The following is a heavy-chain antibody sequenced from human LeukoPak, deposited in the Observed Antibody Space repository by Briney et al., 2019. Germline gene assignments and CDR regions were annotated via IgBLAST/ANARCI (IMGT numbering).Heavy chain of an antibody. CDR3: ARDVPGWFDP. V-gene: IGHV4-61*02. CDR1: GGSLSSGSYY. Sequence: PSETLSLTCTVSGGSLSSGSYYWSWIRQPAGKGLEWIGRIYTSGSTNYNPSLKSRVTISVDTSKNQFSLKLSSVTAADTAVYYCARDVPGWFDPWGQGTLVTVSS. J-gene: IGHJ5*02. CDR2: IYTSGST.